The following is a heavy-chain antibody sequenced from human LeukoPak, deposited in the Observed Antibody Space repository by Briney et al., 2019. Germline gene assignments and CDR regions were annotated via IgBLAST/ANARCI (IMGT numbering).Heavy chain of an antibody. Sequence: NPSETLSLTCAVYGGSFSGYYWSWIRQPPGKGLEWIGEINHSGSTNYNPSLKSRVTISVDTSENQFSLKLSSVTAADTAVYYCARRATYYYDSSGYLNIDYWGQGTLVTVSS. D-gene: IGHD3-22*01. V-gene: IGHV4-34*01. CDR3: ARRATYYYDSSGYLNIDY. J-gene: IGHJ4*02. CDR2: INHSGST. CDR1: GGSFSGYY.